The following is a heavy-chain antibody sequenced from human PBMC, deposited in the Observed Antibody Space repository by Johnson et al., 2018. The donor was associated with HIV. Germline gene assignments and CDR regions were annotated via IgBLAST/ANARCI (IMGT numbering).Heavy chain of an antibody. J-gene: IGHJ3*02. CDR3: AKDFRATMHAFDI. Sequence: VQLVESGGGVVQPGRSLRLSCAASGFTFSSYAMHWVRQAPGKGLEWVSYISRSGSTIYYGDSVKGRFTISRDNAKNSLYLQMNSLRAEDTALYYCAKDFRATMHAFDIWGQGTMVTVSS. CDR1: GFTFSSYA. V-gene: IGHV3-48*04. D-gene: IGHD1-14*01. CDR2: ISRSGSTI.